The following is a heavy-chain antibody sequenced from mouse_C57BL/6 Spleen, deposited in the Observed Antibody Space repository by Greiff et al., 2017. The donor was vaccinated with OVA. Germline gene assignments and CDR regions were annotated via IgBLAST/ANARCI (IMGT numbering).Heavy chain of an antibody. Sequence: QVQLQQPGAELVMPGASVKLSCKASGYTFTSYWMHWVKQRPGQGLEWIGEIDPSDSYTNYNQKFKGKSTLTVDKSSSTAYMQLSSLTSEDSAVYCCARTLLRYWYFDVWGTGTTVTVSS. V-gene: IGHV1-69*01. J-gene: IGHJ1*03. CDR1: GYTFTSYW. D-gene: IGHD1-2*01. CDR3: ARTLLRYWYFDV. CDR2: IDPSDSYT.